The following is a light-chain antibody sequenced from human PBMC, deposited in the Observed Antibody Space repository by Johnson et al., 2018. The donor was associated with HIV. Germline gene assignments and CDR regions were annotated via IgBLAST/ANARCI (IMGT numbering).Light chain of an antibody. CDR2: DND. Sequence: QSVLTQPPSVSAAPGQKVTISCSGSSSNIGNNYVSWYQQLPGTAPKLLIYDNDKRPSGISDRFSASKSCTSATLGITGLQTGDEADYYCGAWDSGLTAHFVFGTGTKITVL. V-gene: IGLV1-51*01. CDR3: GAWDSGLTAHFV. CDR1: SSNIGNNY. J-gene: IGLJ1*01.